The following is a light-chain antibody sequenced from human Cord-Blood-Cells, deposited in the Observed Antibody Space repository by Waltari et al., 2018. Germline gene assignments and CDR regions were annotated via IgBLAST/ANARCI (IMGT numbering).Light chain of an antibody. J-gene: IGKJ4*01. CDR2: TAS. CDR3: QQYNSYST. V-gene: IGKV1-5*03. Sequence: DIQMPQSPSTLPASVADRVTITCRANQSISSWLAWYQQKPGKAPKLLIYTASRLESGVPSRFSGRGAGTEFTLTISLLQPDDVATYYCQQYNSYSTFGGGTKVEIK. CDR1: QSISSW.